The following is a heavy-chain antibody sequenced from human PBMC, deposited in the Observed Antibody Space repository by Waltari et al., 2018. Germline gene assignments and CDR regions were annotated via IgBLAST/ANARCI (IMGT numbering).Heavy chain of an antibody. J-gene: IGHJ2*01. CDR3: ARSPLRGGYCSGGSCYLNYWYFDL. V-gene: IGHV4-59*01. CDR1: GGSISSYY. D-gene: IGHD2-15*01. Sequence: QVQLQESGPGLVKPSETLSLTCTVSGGSISSYYWSWIRQPPGKGLEWIGYIYYSGSTNYNPSLKSGVTISVATSKNQCSLKLSSGTAADTAVYYCARSPLRGGYCSGGSCYLNYWYFDLWGRGTLVTVSS. CDR2: IYYSGST.